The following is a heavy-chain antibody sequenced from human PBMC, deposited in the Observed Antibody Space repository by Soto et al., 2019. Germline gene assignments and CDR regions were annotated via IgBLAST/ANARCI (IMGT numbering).Heavy chain of an antibody. CDR1: GFTFSDYY. CDR3: ARAMYYYDSRGSLGH. Sequence: GGSLRLSCAASGFTFSDYYMSWIRQAPGKGLEWVSYISSSGSYTNYADSVKGRFTISRDNAKNSLYLQMNSLRAEDTAVYYCARAMYYYDSRGSLGHWGQGTLFTVSS. V-gene: IGHV3-11*05. D-gene: IGHD3-22*01. CDR2: ISSSGSYT. J-gene: IGHJ4*02.